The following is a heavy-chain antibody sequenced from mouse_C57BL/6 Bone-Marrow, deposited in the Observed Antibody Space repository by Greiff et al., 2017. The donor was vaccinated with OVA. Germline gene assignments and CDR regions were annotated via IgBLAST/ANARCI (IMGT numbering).Heavy chain of an antibody. J-gene: IGHJ3*01. D-gene: IGHD2-3*01. CDR2: IWSGGST. CDR1: GFSLTSYG. CDR3: ARTAFYDGYYGLFAY. V-gene: IGHV2-2*01. Sequence: VQLKESGPGLVQPSQSLSITCTVSGFSLTSYGVHWVRQSPGKGLEWLGVIWSGGSTDYNAAFISRLSLSKDNSKSQVFFKMNSLQADDTAIYYCARTAFYDGYYGLFAYWGQGTLVTVSA.